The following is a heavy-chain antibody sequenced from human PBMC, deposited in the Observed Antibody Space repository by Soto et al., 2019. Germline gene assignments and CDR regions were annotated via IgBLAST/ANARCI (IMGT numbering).Heavy chain of an antibody. CDR2: ISAYKGNT. V-gene: IGHV1-18*04. Sequence: QVQLVQSGAEVKKPGASVKVSCKASGYTFTSYGISWVRQAPGQGRAWMGWISAYKGNTNYAQKLQGRVTMTPDTATSTAYMELRSLRSDDTAVYYWARGTYYYDSSGYLNWFDPWGQGTLVTVSS. CDR1: GYTFTSYG. J-gene: IGHJ5*02. CDR3: ARGTYYYDSSGYLNWFDP. D-gene: IGHD3-22*01.